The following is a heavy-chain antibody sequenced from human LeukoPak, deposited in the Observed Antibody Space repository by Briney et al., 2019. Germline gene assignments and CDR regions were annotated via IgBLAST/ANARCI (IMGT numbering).Heavy chain of an antibody. Sequence: ASVKVSCKASGYTFTSYGISWVRQAPGQGLEWMGWISAYNGNTNYAQKLQGRVTMTTGTSTSTAYMELRSLRSDDTAVYYCARVVGHFGVVIKRFDPWGQGTLVTVSS. V-gene: IGHV1-18*01. CDR1: GYTFTSYG. CDR3: ARVVGHFGVVIKRFDP. CDR2: ISAYNGNT. J-gene: IGHJ5*02. D-gene: IGHD3-3*01.